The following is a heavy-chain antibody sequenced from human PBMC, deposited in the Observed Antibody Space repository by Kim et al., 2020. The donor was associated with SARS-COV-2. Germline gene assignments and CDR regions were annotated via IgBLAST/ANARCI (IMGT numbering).Heavy chain of an antibody. J-gene: IGHJ4*02. D-gene: IGHD2-21*02. Sequence: SLKSRLTITKDTSKNQVVLTMTNMDPVDTATYYCAHRRGYCGGDCYYFDYWGQGTLVTVSS. V-gene: IGHV2-5*01. CDR3: AHRRGYCGGDCYYFDY.